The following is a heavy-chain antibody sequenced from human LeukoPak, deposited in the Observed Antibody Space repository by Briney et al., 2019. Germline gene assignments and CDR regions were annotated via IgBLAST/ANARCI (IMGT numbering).Heavy chain of an antibody. Sequence: QTGGSLRLSCAASGYTFSSHGLTWVRQAPGKGLEWVSTINGAGDNTYYAETVKGRFTISRDNSKNTLYLQMHSLRAEVTAIYYCAKVSVCYGCYLDYWGQGTLVTVS. CDR1: GYTFSSHG. CDR3: AKVSVCYGCYLDY. J-gene: IGHJ4*02. CDR2: INGAGDNT. V-gene: IGHV3-23*01. D-gene: IGHD3-16*01.